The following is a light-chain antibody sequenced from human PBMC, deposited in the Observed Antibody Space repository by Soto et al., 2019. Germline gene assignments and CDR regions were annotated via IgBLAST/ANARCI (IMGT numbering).Light chain of an antibody. Sequence: EIGLTQYPATLSLSPGESATLSCRASQSVSSYLAWYQQKPGQAPRLLIYDASTRATGIPARFSGTGSGTAFTLTISRLAPEDFAVYYCHQYDSWTFGQGTKVDIK. V-gene: IGKV3-11*01. CDR3: HQYDSWT. CDR2: DAS. CDR1: QSVSSY. J-gene: IGKJ1*01.